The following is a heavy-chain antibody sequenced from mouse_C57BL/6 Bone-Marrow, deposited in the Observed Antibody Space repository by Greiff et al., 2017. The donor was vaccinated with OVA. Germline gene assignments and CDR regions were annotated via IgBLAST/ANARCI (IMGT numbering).Heavy chain of an antibody. J-gene: IGHJ1*03. D-gene: IGHD1-1*01. CDR3: AREARYGSSPGYFDV. CDR2: IDPSDSET. Sequence: QVQLQQPGAELVRPGSSVKLSCKASGYTFTSYWMHWVKQRPIQGLEWIGNIDPSDSETHYNQKFKDKATLTVDKSSSTAYMQLSSLTSEDSAVYYCAREARYGSSPGYFDVWGTGTTVTVSS. CDR1: GYTFTSYW. V-gene: IGHV1-52*01.